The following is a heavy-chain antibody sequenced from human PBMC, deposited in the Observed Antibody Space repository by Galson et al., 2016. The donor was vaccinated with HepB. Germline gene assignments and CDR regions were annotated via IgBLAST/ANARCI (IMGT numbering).Heavy chain of an antibody. Sequence: SLRLSCAASGFTFNDYTMHWVRQAPGKGLEWVSLISWDGHTTYYADSVKGRFTMSRDNSKNSLYLQMNSLRSEDTAIYYCAKDILGAGNDGFDMWGQGTMVTVSS. V-gene: IGHV3-43*01. CDR3: AKDILGAGNDGFDM. J-gene: IGHJ3*02. CDR2: ISWDGHTT. D-gene: IGHD7-27*01. CDR1: GFTFNDYT.